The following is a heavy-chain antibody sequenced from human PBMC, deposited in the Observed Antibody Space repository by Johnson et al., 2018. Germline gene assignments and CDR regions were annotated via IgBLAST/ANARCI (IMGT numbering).Heavy chain of an antibody. CDR1: GFTFSNYG. D-gene: IGHD2-21*02. CDR3: AHMLGVTAIRGEYFHH. J-gene: IGHJ1*01. Sequence: QVQLVQSGGGVVQPGRTLRLSCTSSGFTFSNYGIHWVRQAPGQGLEWVAIIWFDGSQKYYADSVKGRFTISRDDSKNTVYLQMNSLTAEDTAVYYCAHMLGVTAIRGEYFHHWGQGTLVTVSS. V-gene: IGHV3-33*03. CDR2: IWFDGSQK.